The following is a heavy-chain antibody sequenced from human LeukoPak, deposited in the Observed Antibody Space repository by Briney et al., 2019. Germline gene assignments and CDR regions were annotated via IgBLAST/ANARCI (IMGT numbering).Heavy chain of an antibody. J-gene: IGHJ3*02. CDR2: IYYSGST. CDR3: ARGRRRYYYDSSGYYSTASDAFDI. V-gene: IGHV4-31*03. Sequence: SETLSLTCTVSGGSVSSGDYYWSWIRQLPGKGLEWIGYIYYSGSTYYNPSLKSRLTISVDTSKNQFSLKLSSVTAADTAVYYCARGRRRYYYDSSGYYSTASDAFDIWGQGTMVTVSS. D-gene: IGHD3-22*01. CDR1: GGSVSSGDYY.